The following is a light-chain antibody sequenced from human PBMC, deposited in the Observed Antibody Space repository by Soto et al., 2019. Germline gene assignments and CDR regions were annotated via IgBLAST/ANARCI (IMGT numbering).Light chain of an antibody. J-gene: IGKJ1*01. CDR2: DAS. CDR1: QSLRSS. CDR3: QQYGSSPRT. V-gene: IGKV3-15*01. Sequence: ETLLTQSPYTLSVSLGEKATLSCRASQSLRSSLAWYQQKPGQAPRLLIYDASTRATGIPARFSGSGSGTDFTLTISGLQSEDFAVYYCQQYGSSPRTFGQGTKVDIK.